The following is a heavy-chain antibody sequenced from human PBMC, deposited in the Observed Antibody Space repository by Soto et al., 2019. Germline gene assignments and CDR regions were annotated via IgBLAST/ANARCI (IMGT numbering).Heavy chain of an antibody. Sequence: TLSLTCTVSGGSISTYYWSWIRQSPGKGLAWIGYIYHSGGTTYNPSLESRATLSVDTSKNQFSLKLSSVTAADTAVYYCAAGGGLPRYYWCQAILVTVS. CDR3: AAGGGLPRYY. J-gene: IGHJ4*02. V-gene: IGHV4-59*12. CDR1: GGSISTYY. D-gene: IGHD5-12*01. CDR2: IYHSGGT.